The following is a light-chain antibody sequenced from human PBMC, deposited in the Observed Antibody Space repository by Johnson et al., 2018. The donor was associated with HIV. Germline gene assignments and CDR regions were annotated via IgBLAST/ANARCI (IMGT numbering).Light chain of an antibody. Sequence: QSVLTQPPSVSAAPGQKVTISCSGSSSNIGNNYVSWYQQLPGTAPKLLIYDNNKRPSGIPDRFSGSKYGTSATLGITGLQTGDEADYYCGTWDSSLSQGVCGTGTKVTVL. J-gene: IGLJ1*01. CDR2: DNN. CDR3: GTWDSSLSQGV. V-gene: IGLV1-51*01. CDR1: SSNIGNNY.